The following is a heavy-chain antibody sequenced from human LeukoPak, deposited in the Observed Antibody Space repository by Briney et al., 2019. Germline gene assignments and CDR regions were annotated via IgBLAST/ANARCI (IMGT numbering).Heavy chain of an antibody. CDR1: GFPFSDFH. V-gene: IGHV3-11*04. D-gene: IGHD3-22*01. J-gene: IGHJ4*02. CDR2: ITSGGGFK. CDR3: ARDRPGSSGSYYRTS. Sequence: GGSLRLSCVGAGFPFSDFHMSWIRQAPGKGLEWVSYITSGGGFKYYADSVKGRFSISRDDSKNSVFLQMNSLRVEDTAVYYCARDRPGSSGSYYRTSWGQGTLVTVSS.